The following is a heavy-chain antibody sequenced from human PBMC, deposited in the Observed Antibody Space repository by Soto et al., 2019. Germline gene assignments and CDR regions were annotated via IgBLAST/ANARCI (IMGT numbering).Heavy chain of an antibody. J-gene: IGHJ4*02. CDR2: VYYRGRS. D-gene: IGHD4-17*01. Sequence: SETLSLTCTVSGGSVTNSSYYWGWIRQSPGKGLEWIGSVYYRGRSYSKSSVKSRVTISVDTSKNQFSLNFNSVTASDTALYSCVSQRTTVLTQAYFDHWGPGALVT. V-gene: IGHV4-39*01. CDR3: VSQRTTVLTQAYFDH. CDR1: GGSVTNSSYY.